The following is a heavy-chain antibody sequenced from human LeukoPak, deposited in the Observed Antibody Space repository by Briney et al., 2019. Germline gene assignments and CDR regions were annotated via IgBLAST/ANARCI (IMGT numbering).Heavy chain of an antibody. J-gene: IGHJ4*02. CDR3: AKDHSGSVLDY. CDR2: VWYDGSNT. Sequence: GGSLRLSCEASGFSFSSYGVHWVRQAPGKGLEWVAVVWYDGSNTYYADSVKGRFTISRDNSKNTLYLQMNSLRAEDTAVYYCAKDHSGSVLDYWGQGTVVTVSS. D-gene: IGHD1-26*01. V-gene: IGHV3-33*06. CDR1: GFSFSSYG.